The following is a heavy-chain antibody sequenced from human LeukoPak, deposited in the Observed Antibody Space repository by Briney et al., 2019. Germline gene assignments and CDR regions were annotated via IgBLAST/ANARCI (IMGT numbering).Heavy chain of an antibody. CDR2: IYYSGST. J-gene: IGHJ4*02. CDR1: GGSISSYY. Sequence: SETLSLTCTVSGGSISSYYWSWIRLPPGKGLEWIGYIYYSGSTNYNPSLKSRVTISVDTSKNQFSLKLSSVTAADTAVYYCARLATVTTYGIDYWGQGTLVTVSS. D-gene: IGHD4-17*01. V-gene: IGHV4-59*08. CDR3: ARLATVTTYGIDY.